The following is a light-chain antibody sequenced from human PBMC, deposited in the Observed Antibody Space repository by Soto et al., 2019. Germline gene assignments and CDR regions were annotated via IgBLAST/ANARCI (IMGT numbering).Light chain of an antibody. CDR2: WAS. CDR3: QQYDSTPPT. CDR1: QSVLYSSNNRNY. V-gene: IGKV4-1*01. Sequence: DIVMTQSPDSLAVSLGERGTINCKSSQSVLYSSNNRNYLAWYQQRPGQPPKLLIYWASTRESGVPDRFSGSGSGTDFTLTITSLQAEDVAVYYCQQYDSTPPTFGQGTKLEIK. J-gene: IGKJ2*01.